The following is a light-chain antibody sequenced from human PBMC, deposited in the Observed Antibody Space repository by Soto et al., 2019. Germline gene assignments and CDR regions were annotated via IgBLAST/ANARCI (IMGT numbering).Light chain of an antibody. Sequence: QSVLTQPRSVSGSPGQSLTISCTGTSSDVGDYNYVSWYQQHPGKAPKLMIYDVSKRPSGVPDRFSGSKSGNTASLTISGLQAEDEADYYCCSYAGSYVFGTGTKVTVL. CDR3: CSYAGSYV. J-gene: IGLJ1*01. CDR2: DVS. V-gene: IGLV2-11*01. CDR1: SSDVGDYNY.